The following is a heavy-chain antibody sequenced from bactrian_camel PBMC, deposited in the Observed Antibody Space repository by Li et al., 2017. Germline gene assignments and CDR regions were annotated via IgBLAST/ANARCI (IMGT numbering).Heavy chain of an antibody. J-gene: IGHJ4*01. V-gene: IGHV3S57*01. CDR2: IDRGGAT. CDR1: TAVDNRYS. Sequence: QVQLVESGGGSVQAGGALRLSCVYSTAVDNRYSTGWFRQAPGKGREGVAFIDRGGATDYAWSVKDRFTISKDNANNALYLQMNSLKPEDTAMYYCAADELNHGLAWRGYTYWSQGTQVTVS. CDR3: AADELNHGLAWRGYTY. D-gene: IGHD1*01.